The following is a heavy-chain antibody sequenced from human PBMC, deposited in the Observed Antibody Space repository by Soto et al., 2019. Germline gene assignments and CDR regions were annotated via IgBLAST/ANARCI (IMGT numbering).Heavy chain of an antibody. J-gene: IGHJ6*03. Sequence: GASVKVSCKASGYTFTSYYMHWVRQAPGQGLEWMGIINPSGGSTSYAQKFQGRVTMTRDTSTSTVYMELSSLRSEDTAVYYCARGLMVYATYYYYSMDVWGKGTTVTVAS. D-gene: IGHD2-8*01. CDR2: INPSGGST. V-gene: IGHV1-46*03. CDR3: ARGLMVYATYYYYSMDV. CDR1: GYTFTSYY.